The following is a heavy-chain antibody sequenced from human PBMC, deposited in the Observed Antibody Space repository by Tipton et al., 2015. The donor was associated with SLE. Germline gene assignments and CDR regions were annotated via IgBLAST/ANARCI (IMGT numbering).Heavy chain of an antibody. J-gene: IGHJ4*02. CDR1: GGSISTSGYY. D-gene: IGHD2-8*02. Sequence: TLSLTCTVSGGSISTSGYYWNWIRHLPGRGLEWIGYIYNNGYIYYNPSLQSRVTISLDASKNQFSLKMTSVTAADTAVYFCARLYAYDCTASYYFDYWGQGSRVIVSS. V-gene: IGHV4-31*03. CDR3: ARLYAYDCTASYYFDY. CDR2: IYNNGYI.